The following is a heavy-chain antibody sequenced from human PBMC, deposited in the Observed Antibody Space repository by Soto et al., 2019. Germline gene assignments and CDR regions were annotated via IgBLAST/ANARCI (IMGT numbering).Heavy chain of an antibody. CDR2: IIPYYSTL. V-gene: IGHV1-69*13. D-gene: IGHD6-13*01. CDR1: EGTFNSYA. J-gene: IGHJ4*02. CDR3: ASGASRWYPYFFDS. Sequence: ASVKVSCKASEGTFNSYAIAWVRQAPGQGLEWMGGIIPYYSTLNYAQKFQDRVTITADDSTNTVYMELSSLRSDDTAVYFCASGASRWYPYFFDSWAQGTLATVSS.